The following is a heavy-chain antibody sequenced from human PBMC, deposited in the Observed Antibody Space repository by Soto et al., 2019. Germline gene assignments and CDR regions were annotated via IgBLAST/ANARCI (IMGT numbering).Heavy chain of an antibody. V-gene: IGHV6-1*01. CDR3: ARNYAATSLVSWFDP. CDR1: GDSVSSNSAA. D-gene: IGHD2-15*01. Sequence: QSQTLSLTCAISGDSVSSNSAAWNWIRQSPSRGLEWLGRTYYRSKWYNDYAVSVKSRITINPDTSKNQFSLQLNSVTPEDTAVYYCARNYAATSLVSWFDPWGQGTLVTVSA. J-gene: IGHJ5*02. CDR2: TYYRSKWYN.